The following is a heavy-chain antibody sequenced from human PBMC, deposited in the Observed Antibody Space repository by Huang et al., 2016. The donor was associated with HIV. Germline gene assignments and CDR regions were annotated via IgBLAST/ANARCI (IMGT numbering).Heavy chain of an antibody. CDR2: TYYRAKWFT. CDR1: GDSVSSNIAA. CDR3: ARVTWRSFDI. D-gene: IGHD3-3*01. J-gene: IGHJ3*02. V-gene: IGHV6-1*01. Sequence: HVQLQLSGPGLVKPSQTLSLTCNVSGDSVSSNIAAWNWIRQSPSRGIEWLGRTYYRAKWFTDYAVSVKGRITINPDTSKNQFSLRLTSVTPEDTAMYYCARVTWRSFDIWGQGTMVTVSP.